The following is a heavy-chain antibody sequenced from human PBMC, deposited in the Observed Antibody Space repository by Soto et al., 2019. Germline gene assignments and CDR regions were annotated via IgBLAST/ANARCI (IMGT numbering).Heavy chain of an antibody. V-gene: IGHV3-21*01. Sequence: ESGGGLVKPGGSLRLSCAASGFTFSSYSMNWVRQAPGKGLEWVSSISSSSSYIYYADSVKGRFTISRDNAKNSLYLQMNSLRAEDTAVYYCARDLFGYHDSSGYYHGYFDYWGQGTLVTVSS. J-gene: IGHJ4*02. CDR2: ISSSSSYI. CDR1: GFTFSSYS. D-gene: IGHD3-22*01. CDR3: ARDLFGYHDSSGYYHGYFDY.